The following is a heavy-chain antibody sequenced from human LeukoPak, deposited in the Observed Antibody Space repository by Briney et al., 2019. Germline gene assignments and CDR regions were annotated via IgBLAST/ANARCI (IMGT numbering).Heavy chain of an antibody. CDR3: ARRNYYDSSGYLDAFDI. Sequence: ASVKVSCKTSGYTFTSYGISWVRQASGQGLEWMGWISAYNGNTNYAQKLQGRVTMTTDTSTSTAYMELRSLRSDDTAVYYCARRNYYDSSGYLDAFDIWGQGTMVTVSS. D-gene: IGHD3-22*01. J-gene: IGHJ3*02. CDR1: GYTFTSYG. CDR2: ISAYNGNT. V-gene: IGHV1-18*01.